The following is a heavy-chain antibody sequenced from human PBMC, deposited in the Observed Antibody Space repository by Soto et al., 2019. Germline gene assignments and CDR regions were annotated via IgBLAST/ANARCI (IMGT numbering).Heavy chain of an antibody. D-gene: IGHD1-1*01. CDR1: GGSISSGGYY. CDR3: ARETWNDSGWFDP. J-gene: IGHJ5*02. CDR2: IYYSGST. Sequence: QVQLQESGPGLVKPSQTLSLTCTVSGGSISSGGYYWSWLRQHPGKGLEWIGYIYYSGSTYYNPSLKRRVTISVDTSKNQFSLKLSSVTAADTAGYYCARETWNDSGWFDPWGQGTLVTVSS. V-gene: IGHV4-31*03.